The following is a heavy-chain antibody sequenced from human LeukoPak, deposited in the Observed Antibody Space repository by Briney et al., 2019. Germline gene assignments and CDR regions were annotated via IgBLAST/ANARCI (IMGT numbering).Heavy chain of an antibody. D-gene: IGHD6-19*01. CDR3: ARGFRGTLSSGWVDAFDI. V-gene: IGHV4-59*01. J-gene: IGHJ3*02. CDR2: FPYSGST. CDR1: GGPISSYY. Sequence: SATLSLTCTVSGGPISSYYWSWVRQPPGKGLEWIGYFPYSGSTNYNPSLKSRVTTSVDTSKNQFSLKLSSVTAADTAVYYCARGFRGTLSSGWVDAFDIWGQGTMITVSS.